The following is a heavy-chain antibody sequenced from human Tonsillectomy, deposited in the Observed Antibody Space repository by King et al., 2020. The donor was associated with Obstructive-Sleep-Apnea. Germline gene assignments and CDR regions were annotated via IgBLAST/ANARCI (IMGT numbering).Heavy chain of an antibody. Sequence: VQLVESGGGLVQAGGSLSLSCAASGFTFKNHDMRWVRQAPGKGLECGSAISGRGDRSYYADYVKGRFTISRDNSKSTLYLQMNSLRVEDTAVYYCAKKNYYDSRGYPNWFDPWGQGTRVTVSS. CDR1: GFTFKNHD. V-gene: IGHV3-23*04. CDR3: AKKNYYDSRGYPNWFDP. J-gene: IGHJ5*02. CDR2: ISGRGDRS. D-gene: IGHD3-22*01.